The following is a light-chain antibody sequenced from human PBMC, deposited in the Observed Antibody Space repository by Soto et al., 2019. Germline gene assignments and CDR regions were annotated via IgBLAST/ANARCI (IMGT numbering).Light chain of an antibody. Sequence: EIVLTQSPATLSLSPGERATLSCRASQSVSSYLAWYQQKPGQAPRPLNYDASNRATGIPARFSGSGSGTDFTLTISSLEPEDFAVYYCQQRSNWPPLFGQGTRLEIK. V-gene: IGKV3-11*01. CDR3: QQRSNWPPL. CDR1: QSVSSY. CDR2: DAS. J-gene: IGKJ5*01.